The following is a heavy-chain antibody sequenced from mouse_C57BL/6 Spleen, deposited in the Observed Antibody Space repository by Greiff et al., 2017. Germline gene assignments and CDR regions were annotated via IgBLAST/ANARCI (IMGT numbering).Heavy chain of an antibody. J-gene: IGHJ2*01. V-gene: IGHV1-64*01. CDR3: ARDYSSSYYYFDD. Sequence: QVQLQQPGAELVKPGASVKLSCKASGYTFTSYWMHWVKQRPGQGLEWIGMIHPNSGSTNYNEKFKSKATLTVDKSSSTAYMQLISLTSEDSSVYYSARDYSSSYYYFDDWGQGTTLTVSS. D-gene: IGHD1-1*01. CDR2: IHPNSGST. CDR1: GYTFTSYW.